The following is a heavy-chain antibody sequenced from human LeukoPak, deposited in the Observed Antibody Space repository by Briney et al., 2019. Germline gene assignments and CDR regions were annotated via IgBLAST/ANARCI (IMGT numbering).Heavy chain of an antibody. D-gene: IGHD3-10*02. J-gene: IGHJ6*04. CDR3: AELGITMIGGV. Sequence: GGSLRLSCVASGFTVNSNYMTWVRQAPGKGLEWVSVMFSGGATYFADSVKGRFTISRDNAKNSLYLQMNSLRAEDTAVYYCAELGITMIGGVWGKGTTVTISS. V-gene: IGHV3-66*01. CDR2: MFSGGAT. CDR1: GFTVNSNY.